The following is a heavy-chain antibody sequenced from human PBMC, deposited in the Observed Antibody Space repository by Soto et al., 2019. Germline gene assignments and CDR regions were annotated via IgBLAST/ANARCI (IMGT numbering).Heavy chain of an antibody. CDR3: ARGDFVTGTGGRYYYCGLTV. D-gene: IGHD2-21*02. CDR2: XKXXXSEI. Sequence: EVXVVESGGGXVQPGGSLRLXXEASGFTFSSYWMTWVXXVPGKGPEWVAXXKXXXSEIHYADSVKGRVTISRDNAKNSLYLQMNSLRVEDTAVYHCARGDFVTGTGGRYYYCGLTVWGRGTTVTVS. J-gene: IGHJ6*02. CDR1: GFTFSSYW. V-gene: IGHV3-7*03.